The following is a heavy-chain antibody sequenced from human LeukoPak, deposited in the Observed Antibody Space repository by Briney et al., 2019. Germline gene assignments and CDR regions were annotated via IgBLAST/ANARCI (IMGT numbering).Heavy chain of an antibody. V-gene: IGHV4-59*01. CDR1: GGSISSYY. CDR3: ARAHSGSYYSSSYYFDY. Sequence: PSETPSLTCTVSGGSISSYYWSWIRQPPGKGLEWIGYIYYSGSTNYNPSLKSRVTISVDTSKNQFSLKLSSVTAADTAVYYCARAHSGSYYSSSYYFDYWGQGTLVTVSS. D-gene: IGHD1-26*01. CDR2: IYYSGST. J-gene: IGHJ4*02.